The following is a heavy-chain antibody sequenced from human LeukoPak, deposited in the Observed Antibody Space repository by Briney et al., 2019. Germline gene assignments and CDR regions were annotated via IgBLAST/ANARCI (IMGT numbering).Heavy chain of an antibody. Sequence: ASVKVSCKASGYTFTGYYMHWVRQAPGQGLEWMGWINPNSGGTNYAQKFQGRVTMTRDTSISTAYMELSRLRSDDTAVYYCARTTIVRGVINNLDSWGQGTLVTVSS. D-gene: IGHD3-10*01. CDR2: INPNSGGT. J-gene: IGHJ4*02. CDR3: ARTTIVRGVINNLDS. V-gene: IGHV1-2*02. CDR1: GYTFTGYY.